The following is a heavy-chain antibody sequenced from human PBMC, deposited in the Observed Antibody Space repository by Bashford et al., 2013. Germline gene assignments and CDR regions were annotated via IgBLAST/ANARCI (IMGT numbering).Heavy chain of an antibody. CDR2: IHDGGNT. CDR1: GASITSGSFY. CDR3: ARVVCDTSGYYYVPYYFDI. Sequence: SETLSLTCIVSGASITSGSFYWGWIRQPPGEGLEWIGSIHDGGNTYYNPSLKSRFTISVDKSSNQFSLKLRSVAAADTAVYYCARVVCDTSGYYYVPYYFDIWGQGTPVTVSS. V-gene: IGHV4-39*07. D-gene: IGHD3-22*01. J-gene: IGHJ4*02.